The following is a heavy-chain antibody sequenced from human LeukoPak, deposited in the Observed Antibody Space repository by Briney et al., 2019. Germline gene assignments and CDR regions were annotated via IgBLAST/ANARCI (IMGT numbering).Heavy chain of an antibody. D-gene: IGHD1-1*01. CDR2: IYYSGST. CDR1: GGSIDSGDYY. CDR3: ASGDNDPLFDY. V-gene: IGHV4-31*03. Sequence: PSETLSLTCIVSGGSIDSGDYYWNWIRQHPGKGLEWIGSIYYSGSTNYNPSLQGRVTMSLDTSRNQFSLKLSSVTAADTAVYYCASGDNDPLFDYWGQGTLVTVSS. J-gene: IGHJ4*02.